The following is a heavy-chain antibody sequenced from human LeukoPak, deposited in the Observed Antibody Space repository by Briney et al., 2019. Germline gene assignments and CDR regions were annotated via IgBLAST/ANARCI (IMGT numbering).Heavy chain of an antibody. Sequence: GGSLRLSCAASGFTFSSYAMSWVRQAPGKGLEWVSAISTSAGDTYYTDSVKGRFTISTDNSENTLFLQMNSLRAEDTAVYYCAKHIIVGTTKSMDSWGQGTLVTVSS. D-gene: IGHD1-26*01. CDR2: ISTSAGDT. CDR1: GFTFSSYA. V-gene: IGHV3-23*01. J-gene: IGHJ4*02. CDR3: AKHIIVGTTKSMDS.